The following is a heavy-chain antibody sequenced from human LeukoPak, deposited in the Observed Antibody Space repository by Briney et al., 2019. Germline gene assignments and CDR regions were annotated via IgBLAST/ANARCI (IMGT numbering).Heavy chain of an antibody. D-gene: IGHD2-15*01. CDR2: IKQVGGEK. Sequence: PGRSLRLSCTASGFTFSTYWMNWVRQAPGKGLEWVANIKQVGGEKYYVDSVNGRFTISRDNANNSLYLQMNSLRAEDTAVYYCARGRYCSCNRCSFFDFWGQGTLVTVSS. J-gene: IGHJ4*02. CDR1: GFTFSTYW. V-gene: IGHV3-7*01. CDR3: ARGRYCSCNRCSFFDF.